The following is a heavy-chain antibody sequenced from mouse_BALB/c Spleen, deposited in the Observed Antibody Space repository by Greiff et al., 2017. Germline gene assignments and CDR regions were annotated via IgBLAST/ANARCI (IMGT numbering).Heavy chain of an antibody. CDR2: IDPENGNT. J-gene: IGHJ3*01. CDR1: GFNIKDYY. V-gene: IGHV14-1*02. Sequence: EVQLQQSGAELVRPGALVKLSCKASGFNIKDYYMHWVKQRPEQGLEWIGWIDPENGNTIYDPKFQGKASITADTSSNTAYLQLSSLTSEDTAVYYCAYGNYGGGLFAYWGQGTLVTVSA. D-gene: IGHD2-1*01. CDR3: AYGNYGGGLFAY.